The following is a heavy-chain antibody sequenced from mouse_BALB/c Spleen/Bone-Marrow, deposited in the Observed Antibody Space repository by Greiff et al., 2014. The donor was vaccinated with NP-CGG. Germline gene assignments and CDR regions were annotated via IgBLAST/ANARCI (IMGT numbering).Heavy chain of an antibody. CDR3: ARYRLGTYFDY. Sequence: VQLQQPGAELVKPGASVKLSCTASGFKIKDTYMHWVRQRPEQGLEWIGRIDPANGDTRYDPKFQGKATITADTSSSTAYLQLSSLTSEDTAVYCCARYRLGTYFDYGGQGTTLTVSS. J-gene: IGHJ2*01. CDR2: IDPANGDT. CDR1: GFKIKDTY. D-gene: IGHD2-14*01. V-gene: IGHV14-3*02.